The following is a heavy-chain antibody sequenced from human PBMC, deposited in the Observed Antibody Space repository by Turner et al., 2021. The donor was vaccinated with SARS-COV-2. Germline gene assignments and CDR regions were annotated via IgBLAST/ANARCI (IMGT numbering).Heavy chain of an antibody. Sequence: QVQLQQWGAGLLKPSETLSLTCAVYGGSFSGYFWTWIRQPPGKGLEWIGEINHSGSTNYNPSLKSRVTISVDTSKSQFSLKLSSVTAADTAVYYCARGQGWLQPPFGYWGQGTLVTVSS. J-gene: IGHJ4*02. CDR3: ARGQGWLQPPFGY. CDR1: GGSFSGYF. D-gene: IGHD3-3*01. V-gene: IGHV4-34*01. CDR2: INHSGST.